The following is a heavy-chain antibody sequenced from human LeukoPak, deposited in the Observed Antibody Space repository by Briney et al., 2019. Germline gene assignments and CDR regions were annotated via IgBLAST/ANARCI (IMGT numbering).Heavy chain of an antibody. V-gene: IGHV4-59*01. D-gene: IGHD4-17*01. J-gene: IGHJ5*02. CDR1: GGSFSGYY. CDR3: ARGATVTTYNWFDP. Sequence: SETLSLTCVVYGGSFSGYYWSWIRQPPGKGLEWIGYIYYSGSTNYNPSLKSRVTISVDTSKNQFSLKLSSVTAADTAVYYCARGATVTTYNWFDPWGQGTLVTVSS. CDR2: IYYSGST.